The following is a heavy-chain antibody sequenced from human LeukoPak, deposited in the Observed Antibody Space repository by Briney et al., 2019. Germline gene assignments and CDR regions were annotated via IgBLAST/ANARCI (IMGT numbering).Heavy chain of an antibody. CDR2: ISSSSRYL. CDR1: EFTFSSYS. V-gene: IGHV3-21*01. Sequence: GGSLRLSCAASEFTFSSYSMNWVRQAPGKGLEWLSSISSSSRYLYYADSVKGRFTISRDNAKNSLYLQMNSLRAEDTAVYYCARDHWDILAGYYIDYWGQGTLVTVSS. CDR3: ARDHWDILAGYYIDY. D-gene: IGHD3-9*01. J-gene: IGHJ4*02.